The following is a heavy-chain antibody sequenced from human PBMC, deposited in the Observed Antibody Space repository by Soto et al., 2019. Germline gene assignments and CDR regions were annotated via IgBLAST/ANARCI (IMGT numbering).Heavy chain of an antibody. D-gene: IGHD1-20*01. Sequence: QVQLQESGPGLVKPSWTLSISGGVSGDSFSSSNWWTWIRQPPGKGLGWIGDILNTGHTDISPSLPSPTTISIDPSKKEVSLKMTSVTAAYTAVYYYVRSPRRVDGKRYCAYWAPGAPVIGAS. V-gene: IGHV4-4*02. J-gene: IGHJ4*02. CDR3: VRSPRRVDGKRYCAY. CDR2: ILNTGHT. CDR1: GDSFSSSNW.